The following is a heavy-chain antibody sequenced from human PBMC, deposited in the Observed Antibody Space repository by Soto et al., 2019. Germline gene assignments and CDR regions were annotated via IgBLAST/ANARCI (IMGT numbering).Heavy chain of an antibody. J-gene: IGHJ5*02. V-gene: IGHV2-5*02. CDR2: IYWDDDK. Sequence: QITLKESGPTLVKPTQTLTLTCTFSGFSLSTSGVGVGWIRQPPGKALEWLALIYWDDDKRYSPSLKSRLTITXXTXKXXVVLTMTNMDPVDTATYYCAHRLWFGELCDMGFDPWGQGTLVTVSS. CDR3: AHRLWFGELCDMGFDP. CDR1: GFSLSTSGVG. D-gene: IGHD3-10*01.